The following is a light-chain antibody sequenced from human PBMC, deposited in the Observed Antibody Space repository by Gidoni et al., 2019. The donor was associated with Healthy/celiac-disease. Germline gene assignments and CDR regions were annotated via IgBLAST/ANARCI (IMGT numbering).Light chain of an antibody. Sequence: EILMTQSPATLSVSPGERATLSCRASQSVSSNLAWYQQKPGQAPRLLIYGASTRATGIPASFSGSGSGTEFTLTISSLQSEDFAVYYCQQYNNWTPFTFGPGTKVDIK. CDR3: QQYNNWTPFT. CDR1: QSVSSN. V-gene: IGKV3-15*01. J-gene: IGKJ3*01. CDR2: GAS.